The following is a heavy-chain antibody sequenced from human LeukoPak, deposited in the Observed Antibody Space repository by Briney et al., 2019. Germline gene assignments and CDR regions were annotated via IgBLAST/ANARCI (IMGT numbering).Heavy chain of an antibody. CDR3: ARAATSYYYDSSGYYLRRYYFDY. CDR1: GGSISSSSYY. D-gene: IGHD3-22*01. V-gene: IGHV4-39*07. J-gene: IGHJ4*02. CDR2: IYYSGST. Sequence: PSETLSLTCTVSGGSISSSSYYWGWIRQPPGKGLEWIGSIYYSGSTYYNPSLKSRVTISVDTSKNQFSLKLSSVTAADTAVYYCARAATSYYYDSSGYYLRRYYFDYWGQGTLVTVSS.